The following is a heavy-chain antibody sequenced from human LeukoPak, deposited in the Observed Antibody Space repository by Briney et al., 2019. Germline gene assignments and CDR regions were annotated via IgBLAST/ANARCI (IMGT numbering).Heavy chain of an antibody. Sequence: ASVKVSCKASGYTFTSYDINWVRQAPGQGLEWMGWMNPNSGNTGYAQKFQGRVSMTRDTSTSTAYMELSSLTSEDTAVYYCARRPLRGYYFDYWGQGTLVTVSS. V-gene: IGHV1-8*01. CDR3: ARRPLRGYYFDY. CDR1: GYTFTSYD. J-gene: IGHJ4*02. D-gene: IGHD2-21*02. CDR2: MNPNSGNT.